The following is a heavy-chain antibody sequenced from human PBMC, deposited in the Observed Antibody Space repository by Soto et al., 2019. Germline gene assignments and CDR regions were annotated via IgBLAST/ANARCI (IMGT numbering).Heavy chain of an antibody. CDR3: ARLFNYYDSSGYAEYYFDH. V-gene: IGHV4-31*03. CDR2: IYYSGSA. J-gene: IGHJ4*02. D-gene: IGHD3-22*01. Sequence: SETLSLTCTVSGGSISSGGYFWSWIRQHPGKGLEWIGYIYYSGSANYNPSLKGRVTMSVDTSTNQFSLKLSSVTAADTAVYYCARLFNYYDSSGYAEYYFDHWGQGTLVTVSS. CDR1: GGSISSGGYF.